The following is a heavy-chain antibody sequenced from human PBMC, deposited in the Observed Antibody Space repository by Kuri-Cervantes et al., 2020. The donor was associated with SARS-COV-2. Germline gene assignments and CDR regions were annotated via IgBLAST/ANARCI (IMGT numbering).Heavy chain of an antibody. CDR2: INHSGST. Sequence: SETLSLTCAVYGGSFSGYYWSWIRQPPGKGLEWIGEINHSGSTNYNPSLKSRVTISVDTSKNQFPLKLSSVPAADTAVYYCARGRNLGDFDYWGQGTLVTVSS. CDR3: ARGRNLGDFDY. V-gene: IGHV4-34*01. CDR1: GGSFSGYY. D-gene: IGHD1-14*01. J-gene: IGHJ4*02.